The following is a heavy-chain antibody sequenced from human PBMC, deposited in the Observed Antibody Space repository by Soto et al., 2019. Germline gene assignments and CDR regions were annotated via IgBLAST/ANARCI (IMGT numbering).Heavy chain of an antibody. Sequence: QVTLKESGPVLVKPTETLTLTCTVSGFSLSNARMGVSWIRQPPGKALEWLAHIFSNDEKSYSTSLKSRLTISKDTSKSQVVLTMTNMDPVDTATYYCARSLRYFDGPYYYMDVWGKGTTVTVSS. CDR1: GFSLSNARMG. CDR3: ARSLRYFDGPYYYMDV. V-gene: IGHV2-26*01. D-gene: IGHD3-9*01. CDR2: IFSNDEK. J-gene: IGHJ6*03.